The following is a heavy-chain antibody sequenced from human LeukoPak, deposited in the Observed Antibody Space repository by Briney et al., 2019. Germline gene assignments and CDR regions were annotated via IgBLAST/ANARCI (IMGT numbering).Heavy chain of an antibody. D-gene: IGHD3-16*02. CDR3: AREVGGGYHGMMGWFDP. Sequence: PGGSLRLSCAASGFAFSDYYMSWIRQAPGRGLEWISFISNSGSTKNYADSVKGRFTISRDNAENSLYLQMSSLRAEDTAMYYCAREVGGGYHGMMGWFDPWGQGTLVTVSS. CDR1: GFAFSDYY. V-gene: IGHV3-11*01. CDR2: ISNSGSTK. J-gene: IGHJ5*02.